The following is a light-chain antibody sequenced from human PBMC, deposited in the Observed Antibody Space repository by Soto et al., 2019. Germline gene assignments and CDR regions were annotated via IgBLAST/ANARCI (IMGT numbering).Light chain of an antibody. V-gene: IGKV3-20*01. CDR3: QHDGGSSYT. CDR1: QSVSSNY. CDR2: GAS. J-gene: IGKJ2*01. Sequence: EIVLTQSPGTLSLSPGGRATLSCRASQSVSSNYLAWYQQKPGQAPRLLIYGASSRATGIPDRFGGSGSGTGFTLTISRLEPDDFAVYYCQHDGGSSYTFGQGTKLEIK.